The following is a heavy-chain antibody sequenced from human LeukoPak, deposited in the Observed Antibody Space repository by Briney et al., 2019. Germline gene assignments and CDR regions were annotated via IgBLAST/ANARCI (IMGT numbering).Heavy chain of an antibody. J-gene: IGHJ4*02. CDR3: AKDHYGDYEGYFDY. Sequence: GGSLRLSCAASGFTFSSYAMSWVRQAPWKGLEWVSAISGSGGSTYYADSVKGRFTISRDNSKNTLYLQMNSLRAEDTAVYYCAKDHYGDYEGYFDYWGQGTLVTVSS. V-gene: IGHV3-23*01. CDR1: GFTFSSYA. CDR2: ISGSGGST. D-gene: IGHD4-17*01.